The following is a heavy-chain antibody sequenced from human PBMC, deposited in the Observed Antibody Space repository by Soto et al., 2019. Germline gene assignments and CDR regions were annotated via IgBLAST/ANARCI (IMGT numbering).Heavy chain of an antibody. CDR2: IIPILDLA. V-gene: IGHV1-69*02. CDR1: GGTVSSYT. D-gene: IGHD4-17*01. Sequence: QVQLVQSGAEVKKPGSSVKVSCKASGGTVSSYTFSWVRQSPGQGLEWMGRIIPILDLANYAPKFQGRVTITADNSTSAGYVELNSLRSEDTALYYCATPRDVGVSGDYALDEWCQGTLVTVSS. CDR3: ATPRDVGVSGDYALDE. J-gene: IGHJ4*02.